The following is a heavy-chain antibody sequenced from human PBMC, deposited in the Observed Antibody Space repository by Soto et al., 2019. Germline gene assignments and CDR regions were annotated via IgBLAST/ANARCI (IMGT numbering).Heavy chain of an antibody. CDR2: ISSSSSYI. V-gene: IGHV3-21*01. J-gene: IGHJ5*02. CDR3: ARESSSSWRLPNWFDP. Sequence: GGSLRLSCAASGFTFSSYSMNWVRQAPGKGLEWVSSISSSSSYIYYADSVKGRFTISRDNAKNSLYLQMNSLRAEDTAVYYCARESSSSWRLPNWFDPWGQGTLVTISS. CDR1: GFTFSSYS. D-gene: IGHD6-13*01.